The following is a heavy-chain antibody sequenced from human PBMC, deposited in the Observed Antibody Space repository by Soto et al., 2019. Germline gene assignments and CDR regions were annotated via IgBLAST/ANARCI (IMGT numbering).Heavy chain of an antibody. Sequence: QVQLVQSGAEEKKPGASVKVSCKASGYTFTGYAMHWVRQAPGQRLEWMGGFNAGNGNAKYSQKFQGRVTITRDTSASTAYMELSSLRSEDTAVYYCARAVAVPADFDYWGQGTLVTVSS. CDR1: GYTFTGYA. J-gene: IGHJ4*02. V-gene: IGHV1-3*05. D-gene: IGHD6-19*01. CDR2: FNAGNGNA. CDR3: ARAVAVPADFDY.